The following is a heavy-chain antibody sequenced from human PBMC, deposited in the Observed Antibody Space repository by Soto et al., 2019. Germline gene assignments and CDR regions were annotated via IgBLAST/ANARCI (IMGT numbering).Heavy chain of an antibody. J-gene: IGHJ6*02. V-gene: IGHV3-15*07. D-gene: IGHD2-15*01. Sequence: EVQLVDSGGGLVKPGGSLRLSCAASGFSVTNAWMNWVRQAPGKGLEWVGRVYTSAEVGATNYAAPVKGRFTISRDDSKNTVYLQMNSLMTEDTAVYYCTTGSVEGFWGQGTTVTVSS. CDR1: GFSVTNAW. CDR2: VYTSAEVGAT. CDR3: TTGSVEGF.